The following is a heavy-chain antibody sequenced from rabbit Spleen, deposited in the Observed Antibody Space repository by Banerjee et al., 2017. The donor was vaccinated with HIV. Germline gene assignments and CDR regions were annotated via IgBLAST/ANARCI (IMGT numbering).Heavy chain of an antibody. CDR2: IYTGSSGST. J-gene: IGHJ6*01. CDR3: ARDTSSSFSSYGMDL. D-gene: IGHD1-1*01. Sequence: QSLEESGGGLVQPEGSLKLSCKASGFSFSSSYYMCWVRQAPGKGLEWIACIYTGSSGSTYYASWAKGRFTCSKTSSTTVTLQMTSLTAADTATYFCARDTSSSFSSYGMDLWGPGTLVTVS. V-gene: IGHV1S40*01. CDR1: GFSFSSSYY.